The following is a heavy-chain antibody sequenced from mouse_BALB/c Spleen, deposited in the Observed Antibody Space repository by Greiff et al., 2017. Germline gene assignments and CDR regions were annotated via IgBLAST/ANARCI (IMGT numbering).Heavy chain of an antibody. CDR2: IWSGGST. V-gene: IGHV2-2*02. CDR1: GFSLTSYG. J-gene: IGHJ1*01. CDR3: ARNRGSGRYWYFDV. D-gene: IGHD3-3*01. Sequence: VQLQESGPGLVQPSQSLSITCTVSGFSLTSYGVHWVRQSPGKGLEWLGVIWSGGSTDYNAAFISRLSISKDNSKSQVFFKMNSLQANDTAIYYCARNRGSGRYWYFDVWGAGTTVTVSS.